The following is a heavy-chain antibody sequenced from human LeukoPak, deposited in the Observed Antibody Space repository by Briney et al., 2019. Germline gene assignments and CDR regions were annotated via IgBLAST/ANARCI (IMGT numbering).Heavy chain of an antibody. J-gene: IGHJ4*02. V-gene: IGHV3-23*01. D-gene: IGHD2-15*01. CDR2: VGTSADT. CDR1: GFTFSSYA. Sequence: GGSLRLSCLASGFTFSSYAMDWVRQAPGQGLQWVSAVGTSADTYYADSVRGRFTISRDNSKNTLYLQMDSLRAEDTAIYYCTRKTPGRTPFDYWGQGILVTVSS. CDR3: TRKTPGRTPFDY.